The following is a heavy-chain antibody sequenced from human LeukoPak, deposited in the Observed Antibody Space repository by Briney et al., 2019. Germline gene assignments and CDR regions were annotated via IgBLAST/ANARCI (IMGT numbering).Heavy chain of an antibody. CDR3: VRGGRYSYDY. D-gene: IGHD2-15*01. J-gene: IGHJ4*02. CDR1: GFTFSAYW. Sequence: PGGSLRLSCAASGFTFSAYWMSWVRQAPGKGLEWVANIRLDGSEKYYVDSVKGRFTISRDNAKNSFSLQMNSLRADDTAVYYCVRGGRYSYDYWGRGTLVTVSS. V-gene: IGHV3-7*03. CDR2: IRLDGSEK.